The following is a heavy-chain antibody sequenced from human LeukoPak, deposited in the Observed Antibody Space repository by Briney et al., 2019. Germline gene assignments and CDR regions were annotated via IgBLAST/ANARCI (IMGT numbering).Heavy chain of an antibody. V-gene: IGHV3-7*03. D-gene: IGHD3-22*01. J-gene: IGHJ4*02. CDR1: GFTFGKYW. Sequence: PGGSLRLSCVASGFTFGKYWMSWVRQAPGKGLEWVANIKLDGSEKNYVDSVKGRFTISRDNAKNSLYLQMNSLRAEDTAVYYCATPLDYYDTGGYHQGGDWGQGTLVTVSS. CDR2: IKLDGSEK. CDR3: ATPLDYYDTGGYHQGGD.